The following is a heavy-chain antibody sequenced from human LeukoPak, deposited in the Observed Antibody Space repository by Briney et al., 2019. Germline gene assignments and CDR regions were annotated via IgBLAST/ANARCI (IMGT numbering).Heavy chain of an antibody. V-gene: IGHV3-23*01. Sequence: GGSLRLSCAASGFTFSSYAMHWVRQAPGKGLEWVSAISGSGGSTYYADSVKGRFTISRDNSKNTLYLQMNSLRAEDTAVYYCAKDLRVDTAMAYYFDYWGQGTLVTVSS. CDR2: ISGSGGST. CDR1: GFTFSSYA. D-gene: IGHD5-18*01. J-gene: IGHJ4*02. CDR3: AKDLRVDTAMAYYFDY.